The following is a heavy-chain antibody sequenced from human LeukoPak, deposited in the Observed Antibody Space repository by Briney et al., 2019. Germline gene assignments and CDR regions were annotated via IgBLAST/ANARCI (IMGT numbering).Heavy chain of an antibody. V-gene: IGHV3-48*03. CDR2: ISSSGSTI. CDR3: TKDGYGSGSYFPYALDI. J-gene: IGHJ3*02. Sequence: GGSLRLSCAASGFTFSSYEMNWVRQAPGKGLEWVSYISSSGSTIYYADSVKGRFTISRDNSKNTLYLQMNSLRAEDTAVYYCTKDGYGSGSYFPYALDIWGQGTLVTVSS. CDR1: GFTFSSYE. D-gene: IGHD3-10*01.